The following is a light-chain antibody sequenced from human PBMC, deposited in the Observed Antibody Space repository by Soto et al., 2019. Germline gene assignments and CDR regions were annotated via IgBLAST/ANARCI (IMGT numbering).Light chain of an antibody. Sequence: QSALTQPRSVSGSPGQSVTISCTGTTSDVGGYNSVSWYQHHPGKAPKLMIYDVTKRPSGVPDRFSGSKSGNTASLTISGLQAEDEADYYCCSYAGSDTLLFGGGTKLTVL. J-gene: IGLJ3*02. V-gene: IGLV2-11*01. CDR1: TSDVGGYNS. CDR2: DVT. CDR3: CSYAGSDTLL.